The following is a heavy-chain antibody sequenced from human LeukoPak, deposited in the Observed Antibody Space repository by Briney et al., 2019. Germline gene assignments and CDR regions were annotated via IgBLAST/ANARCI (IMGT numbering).Heavy chain of an antibody. J-gene: IGHJ4*02. CDR3: AKDRRGSQIRGMEY. Sequence: GGSLRLSCAASGFTFSSYAMSWVRQAPGKGLEWISGIRGSGTNQYYADSVKGRFTISRDNSKNTLYLQMNSLRPEDTAIYYCAKDRRGSQIRGMEYWGQGTLVTVSS. CDR1: GFTFSSYA. V-gene: IGHV3-23*01. CDR2: IRGSGTNQ. D-gene: IGHD3-16*01.